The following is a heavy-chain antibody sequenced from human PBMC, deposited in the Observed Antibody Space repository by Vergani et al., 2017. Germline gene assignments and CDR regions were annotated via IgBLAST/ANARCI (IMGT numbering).Heavy chain of an antibody. CDR2: IITIFGTA. CDR1: GGTFSSYA. V-gene: IGHV1-69*12. Sequence: QVQLVQSGAEVKKPGSSVKVSCKASGGTFSSYAISWVRQAPGQGLEWMGGIITIFGTANYAQKFQGRVTITADESTSTAYMELSSLRSEDTAVYYCAREAXPAPNYYYYYGIDVWGQGTTVTVSS. CDR3: AREAXPAPNYYYYYGIDV. J-gene: IGHJ6*02.